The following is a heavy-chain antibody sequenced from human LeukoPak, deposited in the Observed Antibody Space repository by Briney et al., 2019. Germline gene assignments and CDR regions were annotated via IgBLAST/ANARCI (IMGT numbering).Heavy chain of an antibody. J-gene: IGHJ4*02. CDR1: GFTFSSYA. Sequence: GGSLRLSCAASGFTFSSYAMSWVRQAPGKGLEWVSAISGSGGSTYYADSVKGRFTIPRDNSKNTLYLQMNSLRAEDTAVYYCAKYPGGIYYDSSGYYYFDYWGQGTLVTVSS. CDR3: AKYPGGIYYDSSGYYYFDY. V-gene: IGHV3-23*01. CDR2: ISGSGGST. D-gene: IGHD3-22*01.